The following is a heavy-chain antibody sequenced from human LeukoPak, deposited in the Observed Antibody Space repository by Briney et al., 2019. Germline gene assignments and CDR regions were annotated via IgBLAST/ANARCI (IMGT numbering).Heavy chain of an antibody. J-gene: IGHJ4*02. D-gene: IGHD3-3*01. CDR1: GFTFNNAW. CDR2: IKTKVDGGTT. CDR3: SSNGRFDFWSQDTY. V-gene: IGHV3-15*01. Sequence: SGGSLRLSCAASGFTFNNAWMSWVRQAPGKGLEWVGRIKTKVDGGTTAYAAPVKGRFTISRDDSKNMLYLQMNSLKTEDSAVYFCSSNGRFDFWSQDTYWGQGTLVTVSS.